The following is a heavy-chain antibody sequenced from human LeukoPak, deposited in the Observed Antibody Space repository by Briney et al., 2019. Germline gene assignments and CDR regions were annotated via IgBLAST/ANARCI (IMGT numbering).Heavy chain of an antibody. CDR3: AKGIYDYALDF. V-gene: IGHV3-23*02. J-gene: IGHJ4*02. D-gene: IGHD4/OR15-4a*01. Sequence: PGGSLRLSCAASGFTFSNCGMSWVRQAPGKGLEWVSLISASGSKTYYGGSAKGRFIISRDNSKNTLNLQMTNLRAEDTALYYCAKGIYDYALDFWGQGALVTVSS. CDR2: ISASGSKT. CDR1: GFTFSNCG.